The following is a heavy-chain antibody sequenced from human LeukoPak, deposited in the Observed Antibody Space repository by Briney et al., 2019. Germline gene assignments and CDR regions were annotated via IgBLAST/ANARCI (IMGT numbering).Heavy chain of an antibody. J-gene: IGHJ1*01. V-gene: IGHV3-33*06. CDR3: AKSTYYYDSSGYYVYAEYFQH. Sequence: GGSLRLSCAASGFTFSSYGMHWVRQAPGKGLEWVAVIWYDGSNKYYADSVKGRFTISRDNSKNTLYLQMNSLRAEGTAVYYCAKSTYYYDSSGYYVYAEYFQHWGQGTLVTVSS. CDR2: IWYDGSNK. D-gene: IGHD3-22*01. CDR1: GFTFSSYG.